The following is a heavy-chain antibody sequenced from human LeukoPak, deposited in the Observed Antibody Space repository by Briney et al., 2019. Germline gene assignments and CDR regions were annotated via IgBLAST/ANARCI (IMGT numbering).Heavy chain of an antibody. J-gene: IGHJ5*02. Sequence: SVKVSCKASGGTFSSYAISWVRQAPGQGLEWMGGIIPIFGTANYAQKFQGRVTITTDESTSTAYMELSSLRSEDTAVYYCARGDSSSWYGGHWFDPWGQGTLVTVSS. D-gene: IGHD6-13*01. CDR1: GGTFSSYA. CDR3: ARGDSSSWYGGHWFDP. V-gene: IGHV1-69*05. CDR2: IIPIFGTA.